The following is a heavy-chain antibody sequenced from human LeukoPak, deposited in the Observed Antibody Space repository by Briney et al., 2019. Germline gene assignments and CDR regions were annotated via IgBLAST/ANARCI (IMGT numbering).Heavy chain of an antibody. D-gene: IGHD3-3*01. J-gene: IGHJ6*03. V-gene: IGHV4-39*07. CDR3: ARDLYYDFWSGYYNYYYYYMDV. CDR1: GGSISSSSYY. Sequence: SSETLSLTCTVSGGSISSSSYYWGWIRQPPGKGLEWIGSIYYSGSTYYNPSLKSRVTISVDTSKNQFSLKLSSVTAADTAVYYCARDLYYDFWSGYYNYYYYYMDVWGKGTTVTVSS. CDR2: IYYSGST.